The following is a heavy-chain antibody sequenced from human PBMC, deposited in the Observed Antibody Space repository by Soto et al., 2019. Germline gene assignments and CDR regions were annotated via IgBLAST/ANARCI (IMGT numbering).Heavy chain of an antibody. D-gene: IGHD3-16*02. CDR1: GFTFSSYG. CDR2: IWYDGSNK. Sequence: QVQLVESGGGVIQPGRSLRLSCAASGFTFSSYGMHWVRQAPGKGLEWVTVIWYDGSNKYYADSVKGRFTISRDNSKNTLYLQMNSLRAEDTAIYDCARDRSNYGDYWGQGTLVTVSS. V-gene: IGHV3-33*01. CDR3: ARDRSNYGDY. J-gene: IGHJ4*02.